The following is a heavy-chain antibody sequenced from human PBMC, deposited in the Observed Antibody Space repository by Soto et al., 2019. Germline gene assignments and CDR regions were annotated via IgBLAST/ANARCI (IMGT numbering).Heavy chain of an antibody. D-gene: IGHD2-2*02. Sequence: QVQLVQSGAEVKKPGASVKVSCKASGYTFTSYDINWVRQATGQGLECMGWMNPHSGNTGFAQRCQGRVTMTRDTSISTAYMEVNGLRPEDTAVYYCATGLPYCSTASCYTFWGQGTLVTVSS. CDR3: ATGLPYCSTASCYTF. J-gene: IGHJ4*02. CDR2: MNPHSGNT. CDR1: GYTFTSYD. V-gene: IGHV1-8*01.